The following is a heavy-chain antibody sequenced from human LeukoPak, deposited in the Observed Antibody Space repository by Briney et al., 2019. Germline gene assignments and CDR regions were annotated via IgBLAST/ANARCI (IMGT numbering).Heavy chain of an antibody. V-gene: IGHV3-23*01. D-gene: IGHD2-21*02. CDR1: GFTFSRYA. CDR3: AKEDCGVDCSAFDY. CDR2: ISGSGGTT. Sequence: GGSLRLSCAASGFTFSRYAMSWVRQAPGKGLEWVSAISGSGGTTYYADSVKGRFTISRDNSKSTLYLQMNSLRAEDTAVYYCAKEDCGVDCSAFDYWGQGTLVTVSS. J-gene: IGHJ4*02.